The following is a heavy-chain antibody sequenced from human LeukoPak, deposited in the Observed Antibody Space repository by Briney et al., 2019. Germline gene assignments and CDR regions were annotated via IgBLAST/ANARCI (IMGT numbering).Heavy chain of an antibody. J-gene: IGHJ3*02. CDR1: GYSFTSYW. CDR2: IYPGDSDT. V-gene: IGHV5-51*01. CDR3: ARRYFYYDSSGYHPDDAFDI. Sequence: GESLKISCKGSGYSFTSYWIGWVRQMPGKGLEWMGIIYPGDSDTRYSPSFQGQVTISADKSISTAYLQWSSLKASDTAMYYCARRYFYYDSSGYHPDDAFDIWGQGTMVTVSS. D-gene: IGHD3-22*01.